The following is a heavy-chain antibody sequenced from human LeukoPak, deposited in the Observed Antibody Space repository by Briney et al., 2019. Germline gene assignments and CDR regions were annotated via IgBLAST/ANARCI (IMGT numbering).Heavy chain of an antibody. V-gene: IGHV4-59*01. CDR1: GGSISSYY. CDR3: ARGIRGYSYIFDY. J-gene: IGHJ4*02. Sequence: SETLSLTCTVSGGSISSYYWSWIRQPPGKGLEWIGCIYYSGSTNYNPSLKSRVTISVDTSKNQFSLKLSSVTAADTAVYYCARGIRGYSYIFDYWGQGTLVTVSS. D-gene: IGHD5-18*01. CDR2: IYYSGST.